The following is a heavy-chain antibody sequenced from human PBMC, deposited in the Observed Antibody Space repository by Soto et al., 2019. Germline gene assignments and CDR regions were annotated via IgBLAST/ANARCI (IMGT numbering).Heavy chain of an antibody. J-gene: IGHJ6*03. CDR3: ARGVVDYDFWSGYYRPRDYYYMDV. CDR2: MNPNSGNT. Sequence: ASVKVSCKASGYTFTSYDINWVRQATGQGLEWMGWMNPNSGNTGYAQKFQGRVTMTRNTSISTAYMGLSSLRSEDTAVYYCARGVVDYDFWSGYYRPRDYYYMDVWGKGTTVTVSS. V-gene: IGHV1-8*01. CDR1: GYTFTSYD. D-gene: IGHD3-3*01.